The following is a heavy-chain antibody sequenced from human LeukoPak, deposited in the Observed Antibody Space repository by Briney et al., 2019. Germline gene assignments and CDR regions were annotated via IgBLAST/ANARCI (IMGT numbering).Heavy chain of an antibody. CDR2: IYYTGTT. J-gene: IGHJ4*02. D-gene: IGHD3-10*01. CDR1: GASISSSY. CDR3: ALVRGTIIAD. Sequence: SETLSLTCTVSGASISSSYWTWIRQTPEKGLEWIGYIYYTGTTNYNPSLMSRLTISIDTSKNQFSLNLSSVTAADTAVYYCALVRGTIIADGGQGTLVSVSS. V-gene: IGHV4-59*01.